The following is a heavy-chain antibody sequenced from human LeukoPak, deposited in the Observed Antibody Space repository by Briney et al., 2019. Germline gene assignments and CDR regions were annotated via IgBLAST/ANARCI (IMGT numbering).Heavy chain of an antibody. V-gene: IGHV3-21*01. J-gene: IGHJ4*02. D-gene: IGHD6-6*01. Sequence: GGSLRLSCAASGPIFSGYALNWVRQAAGKGLEWVSSISSSSTYIYYADSVKGRFTISRDNAKTSLYLQMNSLRAEDTAVYYCAKDRRAEYSSPWDCDYWGQGTLVTVSS. CDR3: AKDRRAEYSSPWDCDY. CDR2: ISSSSTYI. CDR1: GPIFSGYA.